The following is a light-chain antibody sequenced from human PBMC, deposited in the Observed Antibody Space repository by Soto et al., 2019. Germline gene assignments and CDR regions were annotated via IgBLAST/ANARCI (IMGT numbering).Light chain of an antibody. Sequence: DMAMTQSPATLSVSPGERATLSCRASQSISSNLAWYQQKPGQSPGLLIYGASTRATGVPARFSGSGSGTEFTLTISSLQSEDFAVYYCQQYNSWPPGLFTFGPGTKVDIK. J-gene: IGKJ3*01. V-gene: IGKV3-15*01. CDR2: GAS. CDR1: QSISSN. CDR3: QQYNSWPPGLFT.